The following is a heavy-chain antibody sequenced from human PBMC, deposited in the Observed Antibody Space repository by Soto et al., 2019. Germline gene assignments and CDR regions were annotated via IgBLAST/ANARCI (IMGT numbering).Heavy chain of an antibody. Sequence: EVQLLQSGGGLVQPGGSLRLSCAASGFTFSSYAISWVRQAPGKGLEWVSAISNSGGNTYYADSVMGRFTISRDNSKNTLFLQMNSLRAEDTAIYYCAKEWGRPLDYWGQGTLVNVSS. CDR3: AKEWGRPLDY. CDR1: GFTFSSYA. CDR2: ISNSGGNT. D-gene: IGHD7-27*01. J-gene: IGHJ4*02. V-gene: IGHV3-23*01.